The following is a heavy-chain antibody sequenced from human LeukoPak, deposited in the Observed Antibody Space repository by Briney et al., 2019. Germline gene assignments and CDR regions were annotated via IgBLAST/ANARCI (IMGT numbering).Heavy chain of an antibody. CDR1: GGSISSYY. CDR2: INHSGST. D-gene: IGHD6-13*01. Sequence: SETLSLTCTVSGGSISSYYWSWIRQPPGKGLEWIGEINHSGSTNYNPSLKSRVTISVDTSKNQFSLKLSSVTAADTAVYYCARGGPGYRKPDYWGQGTLVTVSS. V-gene: IGHV4-34*01. CDR3: ARGGPGYRKPDY. J-gene: IGHJ4*02.